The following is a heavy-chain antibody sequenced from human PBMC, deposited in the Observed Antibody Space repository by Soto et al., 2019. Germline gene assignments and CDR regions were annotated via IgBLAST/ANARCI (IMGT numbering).Heavy chain of an antibody. CDR3: ARGRYCLTGRCFPNWFDS. V-gene: IGHV4-30-4*01. Sequence: QVQLLESRPGLVKPSQTLSLTCSVSGDSISNLDYFWAWIRQPPGQALEYLGYIYKSATTYYNPSFESRVAISVDTSKRQFSLNVTSVTAADTAVYFCARGRYCLTGRCFPNWFDSWGQGALVTVSS. CDR2: IYKSATT. CDR1: GDSISNLDYF. J-gene: IGHJ5*01. D-gene: IGHD7-27*01.